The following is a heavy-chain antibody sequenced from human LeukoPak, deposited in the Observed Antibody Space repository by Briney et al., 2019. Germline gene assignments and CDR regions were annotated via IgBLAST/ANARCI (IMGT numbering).Heavy chain of an antibody. J-gene: IGHJ4*02. CDR1: GFTLSRYS. CDR2: ISSSSSTI. CDR3: ARFKGSGWYFIDY. Sequence: GGSLRLSCAASGFTLSRYSMNWVRQAPGKGLEWVSYISSSSSTIYYADSVKGRFTISRDNAKNSLYLQMNSLRDEDTAVYYCARFKGSGWYFIDYWGQGTLVTVSS. D-gene: IGHD6-19*01. V-gene: IGHV3-48*02.